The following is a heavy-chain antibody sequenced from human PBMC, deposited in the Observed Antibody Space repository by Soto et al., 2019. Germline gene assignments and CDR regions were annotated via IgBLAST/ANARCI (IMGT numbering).Heavy chain of an antibody. Sequence: EVQLVESGGGLVQPGGSLRLSCAASGFTFSSYSMNWVRQAPGKGLEWVSYISSSSSTIYYADSVKGRFTISRDNAKNSLYLQMNSLRAEDTAVYYCARDGDQDAFDIWGQGTMVTVSS. CDR2: ISSSSSTI. D-gene: IGHD4-17*01. V-gene: IGHV3-48*01. J-gene: IGHJ3*02. CDR1: GFTFSSYS. CDR3: ARDGDQDAFDI.